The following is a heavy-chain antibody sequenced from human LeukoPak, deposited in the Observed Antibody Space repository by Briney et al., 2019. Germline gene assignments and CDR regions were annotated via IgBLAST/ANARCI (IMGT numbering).Heavy chain of an antibody. CDR2: ISSSSSYI. CDR1: GFTFSSYS. CDR3: ARDRQQWLAQGFDP. V-gene: IGHV3-21*01. D-gene: IGHD6-19*01. J-gene: IGHJ5*02. Sequence: GGSLRLSCAASGFTFSSYSMNWVRRAPGKGLEWVSSISSSSSYIYYADSVKGRFTISRDNAKNSLYLQMNSLRAEDTAVYYCARDRQQWLAQGFDPWGQGTLVTVSS.